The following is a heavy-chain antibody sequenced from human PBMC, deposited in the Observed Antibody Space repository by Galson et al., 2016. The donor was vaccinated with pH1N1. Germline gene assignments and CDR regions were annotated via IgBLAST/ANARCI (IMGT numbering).Heavy chain of an antibody. Sequence: SETLSLTCAVSGDSITSGYYWGWVRQAPGRGLEWIGSFYDSGSTTYYKSSLKSRVAISVDTSKNQFSLRLSSMTAADTAVYYCAKMARTSGPDSDYYFDFSGPGMLVTVSS. D-gene: IGHD1-1*01. CDR1: GDSITSGYY. CDR2: FYDSGSTT. V-gene: IGHV4-38-2*01. J-gene: IGHJ4*02. CDR3: AKMARTSGPDSDYYFDF.